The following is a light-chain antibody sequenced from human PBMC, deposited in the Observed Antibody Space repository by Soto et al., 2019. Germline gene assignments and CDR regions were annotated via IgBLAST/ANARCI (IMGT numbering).Light chain of an antibody. CDR2: GAS. V-gene: IGKV3D-15*01. CDR3: HHYSSWPPYT. CDR1: QSVTSA. Sequence: EIVVTQSPDTLSVSPGDRAALSCRTSQSVTSALAWYQQKPGQAPRLLIYGASSRVAGIPARFSGSGSGTEFTLTISSLQSEDFAVYYCHHYSSWPPYTFGQGTKLEIK. J-gene: IGKJ2*01.